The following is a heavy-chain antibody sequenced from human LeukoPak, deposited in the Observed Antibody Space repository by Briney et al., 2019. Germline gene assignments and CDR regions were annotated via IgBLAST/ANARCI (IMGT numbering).Heavy chain of an antibody. J-gene: IGHJ4*02. D-gene: IGHD2-15*01. CDR3: ARGQVVAATEYDY. Sequence: ASVKVSCKASGYTFTGYYMHWVRQAPGQGLEWMGWINPNSGGTNYAQKFQGRVTMTRDTSISTAYMELSRLRSDDTAVYYCARGQVVAATEYDYWGQGTLVTVSS. CDR1: GYTFTGYY. V-gene: IGHV1-2*02. CDR2: INPNSGGT.